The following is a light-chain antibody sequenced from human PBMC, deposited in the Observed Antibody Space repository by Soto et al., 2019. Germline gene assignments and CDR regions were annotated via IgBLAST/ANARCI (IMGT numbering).Light chain of an antibody. Sequence: QSALTQPRSVSGSPGQSVTISCTGTSSDVGGYNSVSWYQHHPGKAPKLMIYDVTKRPSGVPDRFSGSKSGNTASLTISGLQAEDEADYYCCSYAGSRVVFGGGTKVTGL. CDR3: CSYAGSRVV. CDR1: SSDVGGYNS. CDR2: DVT. V-gene: IGLV2-11*01. J-gene: IGLJ2*01.